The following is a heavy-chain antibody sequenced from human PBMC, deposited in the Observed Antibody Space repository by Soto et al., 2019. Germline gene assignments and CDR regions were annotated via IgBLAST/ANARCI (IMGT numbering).Heavy chain of an antibody. CDR1: GYTFTSYG. J-gene: IGHJ2*01. CDR3: ARGGSLYWYFDL. Sequence: ASVKVSCKASGYTFTSYGISWVRQAPGQGLEWMGWISGDNGNTEYAQKFQDRVTITRDTSTSTAYMELSSLRSEDTAVYYCARGGSLYWYFDLWGRGTLVTVSS. V-gene: IGHV1-18*01. CDR2: ISGDNGNT. D-gene: IGHD1-26*01.